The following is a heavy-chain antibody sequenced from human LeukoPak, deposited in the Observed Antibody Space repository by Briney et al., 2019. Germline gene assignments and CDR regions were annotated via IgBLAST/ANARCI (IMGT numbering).Heavy chain of an antibody. Sequence: GKSLRLSCAASGFTFSSYAMHWVRQAPGKGLEWVAVISYDGSNKYYADSVKGRFTISRDNSKNTLYLQMNSLRAEDTAVYYCARSALGYCSSTSCLYAFDIWGQGTMVTVSS. J-gene: IGHJ3*02. CDR2: ISYDGSNK. CDR1: GFTFSSYA. V-gene: IGHV3-30*04. CDR3: ARSALGYCSSTSCLYAFDI. D-gene: IGHD2-2*01.